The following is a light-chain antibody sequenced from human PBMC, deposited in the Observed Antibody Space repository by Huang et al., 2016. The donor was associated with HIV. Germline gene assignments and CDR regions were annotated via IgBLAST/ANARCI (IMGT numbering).Light chain of an antibody. CDR1: QNTDNY. CDR3: QQNYF. J-gene: IGKJ2*01. V-gene: IGKV1-39*01. Sequence: DFQMTQSPSSLSASVGDKFTITFRASQNTDNYLNWYQQTPGKAPELLIYGASELQSGVPGRFSGRGSGTDFTLTISSLEPEDFATYYGQQNYFFGQGTKLEI. CDR2: GAS.